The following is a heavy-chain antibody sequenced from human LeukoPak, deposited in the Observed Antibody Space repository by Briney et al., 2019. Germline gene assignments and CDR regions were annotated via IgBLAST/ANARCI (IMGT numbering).Heavy chain of an antibody. V-gene: IGHV3-73*01. CDR1: GFTFSCSA. Sequence: PGGSLRLSCAASGFTFSCSAMHWVRQASGKGLEWVGRIRSKANSYATAYAASVKGRFAISRDDSKNTAYLQMNSLKTEDTAVYYCTKPARGIAAAGTTDYWGQGTLVTVSS. D-gene: IGHD6-13*01. CDR2: IRSKANSYAT. CDR3: TKPARGIAAAGTTDY. J-gene: IGHJ4*02.